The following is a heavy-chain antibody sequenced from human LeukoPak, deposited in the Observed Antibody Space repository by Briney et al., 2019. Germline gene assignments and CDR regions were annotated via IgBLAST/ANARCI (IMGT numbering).Heavy chain of an antibody. CDR2: IRHDGSTE. V-gene: IGHV3-30*02. Sequence: PGGSLRLSCAASGFIFRNYGMHWVRQTPGKGLEWVAFIRHDGSTEYYADSVKGRFTISRDNSKNTLYLEVNSLRPVDTAMYYCAKDLLIAEDGTTWFDPWGQGTLVTVSS. J-gene: IGHJ5*02. CDR3: AKDLLIAEDGTTWFDP. D-gene: IGHD6-13*01. CDR1: GFIFRNYG.